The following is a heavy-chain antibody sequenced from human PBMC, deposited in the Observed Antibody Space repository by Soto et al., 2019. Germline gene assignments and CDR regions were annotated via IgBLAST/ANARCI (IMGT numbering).Heavy chain of an antibody. V-gene: IGHV3-66*01. J-gene: IGHJ4*02. CDR2: IHTGGGA. Sequence: GGSLRLSCAASGFIVSTSYMNWVRQAPGKGLEWVSVIHTGGGAYYADSVKGRFIISRDDSKNTVYLQMNSLRAEDTAVYYCARDSYSVYWGQGTLVTVSS. D-gene: IGHD1-26*01. CDR1: GFIVSTSY. CDR3: ARDSYSVY.